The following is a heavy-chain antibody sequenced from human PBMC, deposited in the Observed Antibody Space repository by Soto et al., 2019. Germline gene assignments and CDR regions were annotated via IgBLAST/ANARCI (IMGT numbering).Heavy chain of an antibody. J-gene: IGHJ5*02. CDR2: IYYTGST. D-gene: IGHD1-1*01. CDR3: ARDRDWNDWFDP. V-gene: IGHV4-59*01. CDR1: GGSISNYW. Sequence: QVQLQESGPGLVKVSETLSLTCTVSGGSISNYWWNWIRQSPGKGLEWMGNIYYTGSTKYNPSLQSRVTILVDMSKSQFSLRLSSVTAADTAIYYCARDRDWNDWFDPWGQGIVVTVSS.